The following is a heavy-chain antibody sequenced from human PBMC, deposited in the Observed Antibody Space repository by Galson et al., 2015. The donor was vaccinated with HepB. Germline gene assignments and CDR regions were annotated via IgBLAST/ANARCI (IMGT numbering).Heavy chain of an antibody. CDR1: GFTFSSYG. CDR2: ILYDGGNK. CDR3: AKYYGSGSYSGMDV. J-gene: IGHJ6*02. V-gene: IGHV3-30*18. Sequence: SLRLSCAASGFTFSSYGMHWVRQAPGKGLEWVAVILYDGGNKYYADSVKGRFTISRDNSKNTLYLQMNSLRAEDTAVYYCAKYYGSGSYSGMDVWGQGTTVTVSS. D-gene: IGHD3-10*01.